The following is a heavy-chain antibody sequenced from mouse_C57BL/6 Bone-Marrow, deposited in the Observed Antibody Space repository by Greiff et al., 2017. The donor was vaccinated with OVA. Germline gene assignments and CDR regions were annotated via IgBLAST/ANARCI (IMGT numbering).Heavy chain of an antibody. CDR2: IYPGDGDT. CDR3: ARGAY. J-gene: IGHJ3*01. Sequence: VQVVESGAELVKPGASVKISCKASGYTFSTYWMNWVKQRPGKGLEWIGQIYPGDGDTNYNGKFKGKATLTADKSSSTAYMQLSSLTSADSAVYFCARGAYWGQGTLVTVSS. V-gene: IGHV1-80*01. CDR1: GYTFSTYW.